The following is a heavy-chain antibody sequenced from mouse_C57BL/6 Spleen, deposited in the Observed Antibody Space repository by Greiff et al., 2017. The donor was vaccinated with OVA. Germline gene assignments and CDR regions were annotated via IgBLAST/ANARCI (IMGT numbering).Heavy chain of an antibody. V-gene: IGHV5-17*01. J-gene: IGHJ1*03. CDR1: GFTFSDYG. CDR3: ARLWDGGYWYFDV. Sequence: EVQLVESGGGLVKPGGSLKLSCAASGFTFSDYGMHWVRQAPEQGLEWVAYISSGSSTIYYADTVKGRFTISRDNAKNTLFLQMTSLRSEDTAMYYCARLWDGGYWYFDVWGTGTTVTVSS. D-gene: IGHD4-1*01. CDR2: ISSGSSTI.